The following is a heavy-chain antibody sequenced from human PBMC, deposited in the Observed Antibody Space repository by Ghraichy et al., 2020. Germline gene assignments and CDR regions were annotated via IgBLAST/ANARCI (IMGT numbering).Heavy chain of an antibody. CDR1: GGSISSSSYY. CDR2: IYYSGST. V-gene: IGHV4-39*01. CDR3: ARPQGTGTDDAFDI. J-gene: IGHJ3*02. Sequence: SETLSLTCTVSGGSISSSSYYWGWIRQPPGKGLEWIGSIYYSGSTYYNPSLKSRVTISVDTSKNQFSLKLSSVTAADTAVYYCARPQGTGTDDAFDIWGQGTMVTVSS. D-gene: IGHD1-1*01.